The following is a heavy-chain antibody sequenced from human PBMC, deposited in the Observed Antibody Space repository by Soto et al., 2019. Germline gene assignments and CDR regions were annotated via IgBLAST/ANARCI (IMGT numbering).Heavy chain of an antibody. Sequence: QVQLVESGGGVVQPGRSLRLSCAASGFTFSSYGMHWVRQAPGKGLEWVAVISYDGSNKYYADSVKGRFTISRDNSKNTLYLQMNSLRAEDTAVYYCAKGSCSGGSCFNYYYGMDVWGQGTTVTVSS. J-gene: IGHJ6*02. CDR3: AKGSCSGGSCFNYYYGMDV. CDR2: ISYDGSNK. CDR1: GFTFSSYG. D-gene: IGHD2-15*01. V-gene: IGHV3-30*18.